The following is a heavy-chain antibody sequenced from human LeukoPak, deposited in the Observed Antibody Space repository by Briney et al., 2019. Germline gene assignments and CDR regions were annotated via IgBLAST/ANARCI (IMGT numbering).Heavy chain of an antibody. CDR2: IGGRDGST. CDR3: AKAGTTVTTLSDY. D-gene: IGHD4-17*01. V-gene: IGHV3-23*01. CDR1: GSTFSSYG. J-gene: IGHJ4*02. Sequence: GGSLRLSCAASGSTFSSYGMSWVRQAPGKGLEWVSAIGGRDGSTYYADSVKGRFTISRDNSKNTLYLQMNSLRAEDTAVYYCAKAGTTVTTLSDYWGQGTLVTVSS.